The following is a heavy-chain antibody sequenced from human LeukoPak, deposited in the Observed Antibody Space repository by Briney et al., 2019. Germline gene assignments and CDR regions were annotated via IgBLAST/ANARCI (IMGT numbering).Heavy chain of an antibody. CDR2: IIPIFGTA. J-gene: IGHJ6*02. CDR1: GGTFSSYA. V-gene: IGHV1-69*13. CDR3: ARARPGYGDYYYYGMDV. Sequence: SVKVSCKASGGTFSSYAISWVRQAPGQGLEWMGGIIPIFGTANYAQKFQGRVTITADEPTSTAYMELSSLRSEDTAVYYCARARPGYGDYYYYGMDVWGQGTTVTVSS. D-gene: IGHD4-17*01.